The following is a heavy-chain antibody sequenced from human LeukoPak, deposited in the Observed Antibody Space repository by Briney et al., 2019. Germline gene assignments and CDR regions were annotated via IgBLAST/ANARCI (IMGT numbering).Heavy chain of an antibody. J-gene: IGHJ4*02. Sequence: GGSLRLSCAASRFTFSSYAMHWVRQAPGKGLEWVAVISYDGSNKYYADSVKGRFTISRDNSKNTLYLQMNSLRAEDTAVYYCARAAHLCSGGSCYRGGLDYWGQGTLVTVSS. D-gene: IGHD2-15*01. CDR2: ISYDGSNK. CDR1: RFTFSSYA. V-gene: IGHV3-30-3*01. CDR3: ARAAHLCSGGSCYRGGLDY.